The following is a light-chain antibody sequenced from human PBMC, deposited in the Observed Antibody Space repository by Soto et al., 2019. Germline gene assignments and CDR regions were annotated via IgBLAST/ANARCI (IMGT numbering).Light chain of an antibody. Sequence: QSALPQPASVSGSPGQSITISCTGTSSDVGGYNYVSWYQQHPGKAPKLMIYEVSNRPSGVSNRFSGSKSGNTASLTISGLQAEYEAEYYCSSYTSSSTPYVFGTGTKVTVL. CDR3: SSYTSSSTPYV. V-gene: IGLV2-14*01. J-gene: IGLJ1*01. CDR2: EVS. CDR1: SSDVGGYNY.